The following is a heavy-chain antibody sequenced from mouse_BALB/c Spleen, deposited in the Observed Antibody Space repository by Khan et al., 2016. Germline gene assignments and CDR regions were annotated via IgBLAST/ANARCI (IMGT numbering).Heavy chain of an antibody. Sequence: QIQLVQSGPELKKPGETVKISCKTSGYTFTDYSVHWVKQAPGKGLKWVGWINTETGEPTYADDFKGRFAFSLETSASTAYLQINNLENDDTATYYCARRGGAMDYWGQGTSVTVSS. CDR3: ARRGGAMDY. J-gene: IGHJ4*01. CDR1: GYTFTDYS. CDR2: INTETGEP. V-gene: IGHV9-2-1*01.